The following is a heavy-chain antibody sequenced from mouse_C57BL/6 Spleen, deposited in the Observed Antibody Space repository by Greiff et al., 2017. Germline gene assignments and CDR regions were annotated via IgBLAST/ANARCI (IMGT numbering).Heavy chain of an antibody. J-gene: IGHJ1*03. V-gene: IGHV1-26*01. Sequence: VQLQQSGPELVKPGASVKISCKASGYTFTDYYMNWVKQSHGKSLEWIGDINPNNGGTSYNQKFKGKATLTVDKSSSTAYMELRSLTSEDSAVYYCARNYGKHWYFDVWGTGTTVTVSS. CDR1: GYTFTDYY. D-gene: IGHD2-1*01. CDR3: ARNYGKHWYFDV. CDR2: INPNNGGT.